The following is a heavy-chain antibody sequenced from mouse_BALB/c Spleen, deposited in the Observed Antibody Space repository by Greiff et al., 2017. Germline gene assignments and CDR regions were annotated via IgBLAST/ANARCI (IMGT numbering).Heavy chain of an antibody. Sequence: EVMLVESGPGLVKPSQSLSLTCTVTGYSITSDYAWNWIRQFPGNKLEWMGYISYSGSTSYNPSLKSRISITRDTSKNQFFLQLNSVTTEDTATYYCARRNWDVFAYWGQGTLVTVSA. D-gene: IGHD4-1*01. J-gene: IGHJ3*01. CDR2: ISYSGST. V-gene: IGHV3-2*02. CDR1: GYSITSDYA. CDR3: ARRNWDVFAY.